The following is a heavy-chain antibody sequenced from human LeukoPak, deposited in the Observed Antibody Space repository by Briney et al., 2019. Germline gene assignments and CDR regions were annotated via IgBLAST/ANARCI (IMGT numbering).Heavy chain of an antibody. J-gene: IGHJ3*01. CDR2: IYYSVNT. CDR3: ASRSFYDSGGYYSP. D-gene: IGHD3-22*01. CDR1: GGSVSSNTYY. V-gene: IGHV4-39*07. Sequence: SETLSLTCTVSGGSVSSNTYYWGWIRQPPGKGLEWIGTIYYSVNTYYNPSLKSRVTISVDTSKNQFSLKLSSVTAADTAVYYCASRSFYDSGGYYSPWGQGTMVTVSS.